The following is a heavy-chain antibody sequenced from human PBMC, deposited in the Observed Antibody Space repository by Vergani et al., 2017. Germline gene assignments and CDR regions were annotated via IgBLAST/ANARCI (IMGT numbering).Heavy chain of an antibody. CDR3: APWGATQGY. V-gene: IGHV3-48*03. Sequence: VQLVESGGGVVQPGRSLSLSCAASGFTFSSYEMNWVRQAPGKGLEWVSYISRSGSTIYYADSVKGRFTISRDNAKNSLYLQMNSLRAADTAVYYCAPWGATQGYWGQGTLVTVSS. J-gene: IGHJ4*02. D-gene: IGHD1-26*01. CDR1: GFTFSSYE. CDR2: ISRSGSTI.